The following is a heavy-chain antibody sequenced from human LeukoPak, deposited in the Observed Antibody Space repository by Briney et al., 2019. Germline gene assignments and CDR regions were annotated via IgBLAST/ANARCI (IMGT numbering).Heavy chain of an antibody. V-gene: IGHV3-23*01. CDR2: LTNTGGTK. Sequence: QSGGSLRLSCTASGFTFDAYAMNWVRQAPGKGLEWVSGLTNTGGTKYYADSVKGRFSISSNNSKITMSLLMNSLNADETAVHYCARSAYLDSSGYYFDFWGQGTLVTVSS. J-gene: IGHJ4*02. CDR1: GFTFDAYA. CDR3: ARSAYLDSSGYYFDF. D-gene: IGHD3-22*01.